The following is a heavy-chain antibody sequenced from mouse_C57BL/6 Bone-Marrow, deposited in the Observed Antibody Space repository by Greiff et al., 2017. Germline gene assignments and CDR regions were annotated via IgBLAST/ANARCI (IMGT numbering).Heavy chain of an antibody. CDR1: GFTFSSYA. V-gene: IGHV5-9-1*02. D-gene: IGHD4-1*01. CDR3: TRAGAWFAY. CDR2: ISSGGDYI. J-gene: IGHJ3*01. Sequence: EVMLVESGAGLVKPGGSLKLSCAASGFTFSSYAMSWVRPTPEKRLEWVAYISSGGDYIYYADTVKGRFTSYRDNARNTLYLQMSSLKSEDTAMYYCTRAGAWFAYWGQGTLVTVSA.